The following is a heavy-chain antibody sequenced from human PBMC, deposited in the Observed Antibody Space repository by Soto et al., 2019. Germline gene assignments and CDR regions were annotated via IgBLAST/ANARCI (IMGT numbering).Heavy chain of an antibody. CDR2: ISYDGSDK. CDR3: AKGYGYFDD. Sequence: QVQLVESGGGVVQPGRSLRLSCAASGFTFSRYGMHWVRQAPGKGLEWVAVISYDGSDKYYADSVKGRFTISRENSRNTLYLQMNSLRAEDTAVYYCAKGYGYFDDWGRGTLVTVSA. V-gene: IGHV3-30*18. J-gene: IGHJ4*02. CDR1: GFTFSRYG. D-gene: IGHD5-18*01.